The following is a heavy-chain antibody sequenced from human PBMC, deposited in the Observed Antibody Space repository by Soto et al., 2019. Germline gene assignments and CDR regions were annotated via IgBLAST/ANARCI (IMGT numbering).Heavy chain of an antibody. Sequence: EVQLVESGGGLVQPGGSLRLSCAVTGVTFSNYWMSWVRQAPGKGLEWVANIKKDGSEKYYVDSVKGRFIISRDNGKKSLYLQMNDLRAEDTAVYYCAAILGMDVCGQGTTVTVSS. CDR2: IKKDGSEK. V-gene: IGHV3-7*05. D-gene: IGHD3-3*02. CDR3: AAILGMDV. CDR1: GVTFSNYW. J-gene: IGHJ6*02.